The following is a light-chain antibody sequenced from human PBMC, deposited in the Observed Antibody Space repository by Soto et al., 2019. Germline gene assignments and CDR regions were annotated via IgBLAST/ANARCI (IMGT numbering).Light chain of an antibody. V-gene: IGLV2-14*01. CDR1: SSDVGGYNY. Sequence: QSVLTQPASVSGSPGQAITISCTGTSSDVGGYNYVSWYQQHPAKAPKLMIYDVSSRPSGVSNRFSGSKSGNTASLTISGLQAEDEADYYCSSYTSSSTYVFGTGTKATVL. J-gene: IGLJ1*01. CDR2: DVS. CDR3: SSYTSSSTYV.